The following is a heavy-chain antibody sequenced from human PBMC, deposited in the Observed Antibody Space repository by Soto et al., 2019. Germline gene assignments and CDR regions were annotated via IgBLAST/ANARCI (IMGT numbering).Heavy chain of an antibody. D-gene: IGHD1-26*01. J-gene: IGHJ3*02. CDR3: ARILVPGYAFDI. CDR1: GFSLSNARMG. Sequence: QVTLKESGPVLVKPTETLTLTCTVSGFSLSNARMGVSWIRQPPGKALEWLAHIFSNDEKSYSTSTKSRLTTSKDPSKSQGVHTMTNLDPVDTATYYCARILVPGYAFDIWGHGTMVTVSS. V-gene: IGHV2-26*01. CDR2: IFSNDEK.